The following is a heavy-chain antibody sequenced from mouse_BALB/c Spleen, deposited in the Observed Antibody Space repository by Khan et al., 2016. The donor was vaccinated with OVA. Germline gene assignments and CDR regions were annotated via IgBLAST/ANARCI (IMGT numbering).Heavy chain of an antibody. J-gene: IGHJ4*01. CDR3: ARDGSRYDYAMDY. D-gene: IGHD2-3*01. CDR2: ISYSGST. CDR1: GYSITSDYA. V-gene: IGHV3-2*02. Sequence: EVKLLESGPGLVKPSQSLSLTCTVTGYSITSDYAWYWIRQFPGNKLEWMGYISYSGSTNYNPALKSRISITRDTSRNQFFLQLNSVTTEDTATYYCARDGSRYDYAMDYWGQGTSVTVSS.